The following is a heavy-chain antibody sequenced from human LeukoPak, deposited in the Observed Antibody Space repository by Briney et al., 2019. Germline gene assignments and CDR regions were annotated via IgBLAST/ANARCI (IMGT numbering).Heavy chain of an antibody. CDR1: GYTFTSYY. Sequence: GASVKVSCKASGYTFTSYYMYWVRQAPGQGLEWMGLINPSGGSIRYAQKFQGRVTMTGDTSTSTVYMELSSLRSEDTAVYYCARVRDGYNDAYDIWGQGTMVTVPS. CDR3: ARVRDGYNDAYDI. D-gene: IGHD5-24*01. CDR2: INPSGGSI. V-gene: IGHV1-46*01. J-gene: IGHJ3*02.